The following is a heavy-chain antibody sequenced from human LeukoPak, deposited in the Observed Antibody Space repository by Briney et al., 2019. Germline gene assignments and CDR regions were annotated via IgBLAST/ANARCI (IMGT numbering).Heavy chain of an antibody. D-gene: IGHD2-2*01. Sequence: PGGSLRLSCAASGFTFSSYAMSWVRQAPGKGLEWVSAISGSGGSTYYADSVKGRFTISRDNSKNTLYLQMNSLRAEDTAVYCCAKGRKGVVVPAATDAFDIWGQGTMVTVSS. CDR1: GFTFSSYA. CDR2: ISGSGGST. J-gene: IGHJ3*02. V-gene: IGHV3-23*01. CDR3: AKGRKGVVVPAATDAFDI.